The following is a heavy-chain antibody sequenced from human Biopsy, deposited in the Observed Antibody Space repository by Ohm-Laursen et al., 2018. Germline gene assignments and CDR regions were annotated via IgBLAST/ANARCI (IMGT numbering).Heavy chain of an antibody. CDR1: GFTFSGYY. V-gene: IGHV3-11*01. CDR3: ARDWGGDYGGNIDYYYFYGMDV. CDR2: ISRSGSII. Sequence: GSLRLSCTASGFTFSGYYMSWVRQAPGQGLEWLSYISRSGSIIDYADSVKGRFTISRDNAQNTLYLQMNSLRADDTAVYYCARDWGGDYGGNIDYYYFYGMDVWGQGTTVTVSS. D-gene: IGHD4-23*01. J-gene: IGHJ6*02.